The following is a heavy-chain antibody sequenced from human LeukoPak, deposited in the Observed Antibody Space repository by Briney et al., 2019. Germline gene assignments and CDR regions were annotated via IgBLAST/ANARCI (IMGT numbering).Heavy chain of an antibody. V-gene: IGHV4-34*01. CDR1: GGSFSGYY. D-gene: IGHD3-3*01. CDR3: ARESGPPAFDI. Sequence: PSETLSLTCAVYGGSFSGYYWSWIRQPPGKGLEWIGEINHSGSTNYNPSLKSRVTISVDTSKNQFSLKLSSVTAADTAVYYCARESGPPAFDIWGQGTMVTVSS. CDR2: INHSGST. J-gene: IGHJ3*02.